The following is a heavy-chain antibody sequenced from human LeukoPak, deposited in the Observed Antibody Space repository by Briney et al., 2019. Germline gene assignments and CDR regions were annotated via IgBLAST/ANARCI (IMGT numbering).Heavy chain of an antibody. J-gene: IGHJ4*02. CDR2: IYPGNSDA. D-gene: IGHD2-8*02. CDR3: ARLGFCTADRCFSPVDY. V-gene: IGHV5-51*01. CDR1: GYSFSNYW. Sequence: GESLKISCEGSGYSFSNYWIGWVRQMPGKGLEWMGIIYPGNSDARYSPSFQGQVTISVDKSISTAYLQWSSLKASDTAMYYCARLGFCTADRCFSPVDYWGQGTLVTVS.